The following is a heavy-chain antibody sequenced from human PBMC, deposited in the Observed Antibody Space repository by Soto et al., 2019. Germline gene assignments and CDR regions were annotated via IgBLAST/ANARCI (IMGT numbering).Heavy chain of an antibody. CDR3: ARGSQYDDVGSGDEDY. Sequence: QVQLVQSGAEVKKPGASVKVSCKASGYTFTSYGISWVRQAPGQGLEWMGWISAYNGHTNYAQKIQGRVTMNTDTSTRSGYMERRSLRSDGTAVYYCARGSQYDDVGSGDEDYWGQGTLGIVSS. CDR2: ISAYNGHT. J-gene: IGHJ4*02. CDR1: GYTFTSYG. V-gene: IGHV1-18*01. D-gene: IGHD3-3*01.